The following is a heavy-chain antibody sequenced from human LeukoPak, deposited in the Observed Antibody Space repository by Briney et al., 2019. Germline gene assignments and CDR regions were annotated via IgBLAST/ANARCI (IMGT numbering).Heavy chain of an antibody. CDR1: GGSINSSSYY. V-gene: IGHV4-39*01. CDR3: ARRVGTGTTSFWFDP. J-gene: IGHJ5*02. Sequence: SETLSLTCTVSGGSINSSSYYWGWIRQPPGKGLEWIGSIYYSGRTYYNPSLKSRVTIPVDTSKNQFSLKLSSVTAADTAVYYCARRVGTGTTSFWFDPWGQGTLVTVSS. CDR2: IYYSGRT. D-gene: IGHD1-1*01.